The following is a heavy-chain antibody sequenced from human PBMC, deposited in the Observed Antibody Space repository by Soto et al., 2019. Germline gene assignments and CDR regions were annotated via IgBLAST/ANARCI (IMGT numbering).Heavy chain of an antibody. CDR2: IYYSGST. Sequence: SETLSLTCTVSGGSISSYYWSWIRQPPGKGLEWIGYIYYSGSTNYNPSLKSRVTISVDTSKNQFSLKLSSVTAADTAVYYCARSFYYDYIWGSYRSSWFDPWGQGTLVTVSS. CDR1: GGSISSYY. D-gene: IGHD3-16*02. J-gene: IGHJ5*02. V-gene: IGHV4-59*01. CDR3: ARSFYYDYIWGSYRSSWFDP.